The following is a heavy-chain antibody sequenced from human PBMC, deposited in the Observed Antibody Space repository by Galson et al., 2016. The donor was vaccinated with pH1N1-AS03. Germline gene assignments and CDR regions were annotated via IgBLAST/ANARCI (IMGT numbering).Heavy chain of an antibody. Sequence: SVKVSCKASGYTFTRNSVHWLRQAPGQRLEWLGWISTDYGKTAYSQKFQGRVTITKDTSASTAYMELISLQSEDTAVYYCARRDALDIWGQGTMVTVSS. CDR1: GYTFTRNS. CDR3: ARRDALDI. J-gene: IGHJ3*02. V-gene: IGHV1-3*04. CDR2: ISTDYGKT.